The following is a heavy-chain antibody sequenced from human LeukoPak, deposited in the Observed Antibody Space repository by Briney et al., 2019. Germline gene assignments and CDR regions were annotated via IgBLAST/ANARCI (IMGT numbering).Heavy chain of an antibody. V-gene: IGHV1-18*01. CDR1: GYTFTSYG. CDR3: AIDGPKLDPPVDY. J-gene: IGHJ4*02. Sequence: ASVKDSCKASGYTFTSYGISWVRQAPRQGLEWMGWINAYNGNTNYAQKLQGRVTMTTVTSTSTAYMELRSLRPDDTAVYYCAIDGPKLDPPVDYWGQGTLVTVSS. CDR2: INAYNGNT. D-gene: IGHD6-13*01.